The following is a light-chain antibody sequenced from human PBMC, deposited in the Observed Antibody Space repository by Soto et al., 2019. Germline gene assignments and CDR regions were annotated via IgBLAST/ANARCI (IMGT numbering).Light chain of an antibody. V-gene: IGKV3-11*01. J-gene: IGKJ4*01. Sequence: EIVLTQSPATLSLSPGERVNLSCRASQNVSAYLAWYQQQPGQPPSLLIYDASTRATGIPARFSGTGSGTEFTLTISNLETEDFAVYFCQQRANWTLTFGGGT. CDR3: QQRANWTLT. CDR2: DAS. CDR1: QNVSAY.